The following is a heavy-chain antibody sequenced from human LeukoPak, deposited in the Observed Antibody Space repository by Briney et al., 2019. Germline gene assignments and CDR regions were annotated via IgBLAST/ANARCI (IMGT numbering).Heavy chain of an antibody. J-gene: IGHJ4*02. CDR2: IKQDGSEK. Sequence: GGSLRLSCAASGFTFSSYWMSWVRQAPGKGLEWVANIKQDGSEKYYVDSVKGRSTISRDNAKNSLYLQMNSLRAEDTAVYYCARERYYYDSSGYYYYFDYWGQGTLVTVPS. D-gene: IGHD3-22*01. V-gene: IGHV3-7*01. CDR3: ARERYYYDSSGYYYYFDY. CDR1: GFTFSSYW.